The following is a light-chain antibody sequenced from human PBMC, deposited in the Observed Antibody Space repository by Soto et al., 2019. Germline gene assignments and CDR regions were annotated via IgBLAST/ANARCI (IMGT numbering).Light chain of an antibody. Sequence: EIVLTQSPATLSLSPGERATLSCRASQSVSSYLAWYQQRPGQAPRLLIYDASNRAPGIPARFSGSGSGTDFTLTVSSLEPEDFAVYYCQHRSNWPLTFGGGTTMEIK. V-gene: IGKV3-11*01. CDR2: DAS. CDR3: QHRSNWPLT. CDR1: QSVSSY. J-gene: IGKJ4*01.